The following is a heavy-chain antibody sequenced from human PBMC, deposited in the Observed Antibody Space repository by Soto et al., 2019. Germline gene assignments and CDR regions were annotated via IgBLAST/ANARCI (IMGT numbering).Heavy chain of an antibody. Sequence: QVQLQESGPGLVKPSETVSFTCTVSGGSVRGYYWSWIRQPPGNGLEWVGYVSDRGITKYNPSLTSRVTISLDTSKYLDSLRLSSVTAADTAVYYCARVSGYYRQHPSPRRYYYYYMGVWGQGTTVIV. CDR3: ARVSGYYRQHPSPRRYYYYYMGV. D-gene: IGHD3-22*01. CDR1: GGSVRGYY. J-gene: IGHJ6*03. CDR2: VSDRGIT. V-gene: IGHV4-59*02.